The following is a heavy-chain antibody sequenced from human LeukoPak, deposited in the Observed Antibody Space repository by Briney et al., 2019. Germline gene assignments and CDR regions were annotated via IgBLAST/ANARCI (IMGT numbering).Heavy chain of an antibody. CDR2: IYPRDGST. CDR3: TRADFGGKSDYYFHGLDV. D-gene: IGHD4-23*01. J-gene: IGHJ6*02. V-gene: IGHV1-46*01. CDR1: GYTFTSNY. Sequence: ASVKVSCKASGYTFTSNYIHWVRQAPGQGLEWMGMIYPRDGSTSYAQKFQGRVTMTRDTSTSTVYMELSSLRSEDTAVYYCTRADFGGKSDYYFHGLDVWGQGTTVTVSS.